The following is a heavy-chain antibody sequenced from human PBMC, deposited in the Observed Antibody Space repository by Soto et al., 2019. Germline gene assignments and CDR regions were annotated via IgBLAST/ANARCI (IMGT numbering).Heavy chain of an antibody. J-gene: IGHJ4*02. CDR2: IHYSGST. D-gene: IGHD5-12*01. CDR1: GGSVSSGSYY. V-gene: IGHV4-61*01. Sequence: SETLSLTCTVSGGSVSSGSYYWSWIRQPPGKGLEWIGYIHYSGSTNYNPSLKSRVTISVDTSKNQFSLKLSSVTAADTAVYYCARVRRDGYNWYFDYCGQGTLVTVSS. CDR3: ARVRRDGYNWYFDY.